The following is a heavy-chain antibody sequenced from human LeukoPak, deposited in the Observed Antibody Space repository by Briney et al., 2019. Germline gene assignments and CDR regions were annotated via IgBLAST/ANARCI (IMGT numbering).Heavy chain of an antibody. CDR2: IYWNDDK. V-gene: IGHV2-5*01. CDR1: GFSLSTSGVG. Sequence: SGPTLVKPTQTLTLTCTFSGFSLSTSGVGVGWIRQPPGKALEWLALIYWNDDKRYSPSLKSRLTSTKDTSKNQVVLTMTNMAPVDTATYYCAHSTYYYDSSGQGGVDYWGQGTLVTVSS. J-gene: IGHJ4*02. D-gene: IGHD3-22*01. CDR3: AHSTYYYDSSGQGGVDY.